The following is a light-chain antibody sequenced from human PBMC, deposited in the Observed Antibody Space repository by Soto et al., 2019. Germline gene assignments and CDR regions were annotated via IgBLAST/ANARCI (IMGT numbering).Light chain of an antibody. V-gene: IGKV3-20*01. CDR3: QQYGSSPPFT. CDR2: GAS. CDR1: QSVSSRY. J-gene: IGKJ2*01. Sequence: EIVLTQSPGTLSLSPGERATLSCRASQSVSSRYLAWYQQKPGQAPRLLMYGASNRATDIPDRFSGSGSGTDLTLTISRLEPEDFAVYFCQQYGSSPPFTFGQGTKVEIK.